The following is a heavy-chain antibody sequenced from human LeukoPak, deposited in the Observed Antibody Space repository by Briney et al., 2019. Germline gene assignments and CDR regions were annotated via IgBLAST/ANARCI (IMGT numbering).Heavy chain of an antibody. CDR3: ARDPAFGALDY. Sequence: GGSLRLSCAASGFTFSSSWMTWVRQAQGKGLEWVAKMNQDGSAKYYVDSVRGRFTISRDNAENSLFLQMNSLRVDDTALYYCARDPAFGALDYWGEGTLVTVSS. D-gene: IGHD3-10*01. J-gene: IGHJ4*02. CDR1: GFTFSSSW. V-gene: IGHV3-7*01. CDR2: MNQDGSAK.